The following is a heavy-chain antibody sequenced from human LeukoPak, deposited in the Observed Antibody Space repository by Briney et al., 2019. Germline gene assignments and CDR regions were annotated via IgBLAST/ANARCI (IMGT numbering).Heavy chain of an antibody. CDR2: IKQDGSER. CDR1: GFTFSSYW. CDR3: ARDSPELNIAATGTGLFDY. D-gene: IGHD6-13*01. Sequence: GGSLRLSCAASGFTFSSYWMSWVRQAPVKGLEWVANIKQDGSERYYVDSVKGRFTISRDNAKNSLYLQMNSLRAEDTAVYYCARDSPELNIAATGTGLFDYWGQGTLVTVSS. J-gene: IGHJ4*02. V-gene: IGHV3-7*01.